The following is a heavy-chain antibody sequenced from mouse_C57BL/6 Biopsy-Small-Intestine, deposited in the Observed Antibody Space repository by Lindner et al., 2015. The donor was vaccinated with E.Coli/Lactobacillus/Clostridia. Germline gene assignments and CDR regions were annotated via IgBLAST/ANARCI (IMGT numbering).Heavy chain of an antibody. J-gene: IGHJ2*01. CDR1: GFTFSSYG. CDR2: ISSGGSYI. V-gene: IGHV5-6*01. Sequence: VQLQESGGDLVKPGGSLKLSCAASGFTFSSYGMSWVRQTPDKRLEWVATISSGGSYIYYPDSVKGRFTISRDNAKNTLYLQMTSLKSEDTAMYYCARHSNWDYFDFWGQGTTLTVSS. CDR3: ARHSNWDYFDF. D-gene: IGHD4-1*01.